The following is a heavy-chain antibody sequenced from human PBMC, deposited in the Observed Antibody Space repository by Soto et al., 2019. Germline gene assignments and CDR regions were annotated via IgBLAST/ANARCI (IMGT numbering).Heavy chain of an antibody. D-gene: IGHD5-12*01. Sequence: GGSLRLSCAASGFTFSSYAMSWVRQAPGKGLEWVSAISGSGGSTYYADSVKGRFTISRDNSKNTLYLQMNSLRAEDTAVYYCAKSSSYSGYDYGYYYYYMDVWGKGTTVTVSS. CDR3: AKSSSYSGYDYGYYYYYMDV. V-gene: IGHV3-23*01. CDR1: GFTFSSYA. J-gene: IGHJ6*03. CDR2: ISGSGGST.